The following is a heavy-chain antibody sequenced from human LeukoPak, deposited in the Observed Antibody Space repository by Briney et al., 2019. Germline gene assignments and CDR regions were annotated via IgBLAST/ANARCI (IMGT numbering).Heavy chain of an antibody. J-gene: IGHJ2*01. CDR1: GFTFSSYA. D-gene: IGHD2-2*01. CDR2: ISGSGGST. CDR3: AEPRDCSSTSCYEWYFDL. Sequence: GGSLRLSCAASGFTFSSYAMSWVRQAPGKGLEWVSAISGSGGSTYYADSVKGRFTISRDNSKNTLYLQMNSLRAEDTAVYYWAEPRDCSSTSCYEWYFDLWGRGTLVTVSS. V-gene: IGHV3-23*01.